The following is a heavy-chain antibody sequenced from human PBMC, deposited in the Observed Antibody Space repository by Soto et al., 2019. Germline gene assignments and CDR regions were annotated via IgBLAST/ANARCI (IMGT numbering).Heavy chain of an antibody. D-gene: IGHD2-2*01. CDR1: GGTFSSYA. V-gene: IGHV1-69*13. CDR2: IIPIFGTA. Sequence: SVKVSCKASGGTFSSYAMSWVRQAPGQGLEWMGGIIPIFGTANYAQKFQGRVTITADESTSTAYMELSSLRSEDTAVYYCARGRLVPPAWYNCFDPWGQGTLVTVSS. J-gene: IGHJ5*02. CDR3: ARGRLVPPAWYNCFDP.